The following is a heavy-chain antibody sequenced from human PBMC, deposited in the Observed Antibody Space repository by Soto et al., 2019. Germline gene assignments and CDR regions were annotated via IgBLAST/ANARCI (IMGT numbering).Heavy chain of an antibody. CDR2: INSDGSST. Sequence: GGSLRLSCAASGFTFSSYWMHWVRQAPGKGLVWVSRINSDGSSTSYADSVKGRFTISRDNAKNTLYLQMNRLRAEDTAVYYCARGEEMATITADYYYGMDVWGQGTTVTVSS. CDR1: GFTFSSYW. J-gene: IGHJ6*02. CDR3: ARGEEMATITADYYYGMDV. D-gene: IGHD5-12*01. V-gene: IGHV3-74*01.